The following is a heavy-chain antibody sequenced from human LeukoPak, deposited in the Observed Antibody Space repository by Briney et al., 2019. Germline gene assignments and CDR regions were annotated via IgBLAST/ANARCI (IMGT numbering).Heavy chain of an antibody. CDR1: GGTFSSYA. CDR2: IIPIFGTA. CDR3: ARTRRDGYNYHYGMDV. J-gene: IGHJ6*02. D-gene: IGHD5-24*01. Sequence: SVKVSCKASGGTFSSYAISWVRQAPGQGLEWMGGIIPIFGTANYAQKFQGRVTIAADESTSTAYMELSSLRSEDTAVYYCARTRRDGYNYHYGMDVWGQGTTVTVSS. V-gene: IGHV1-69*13.